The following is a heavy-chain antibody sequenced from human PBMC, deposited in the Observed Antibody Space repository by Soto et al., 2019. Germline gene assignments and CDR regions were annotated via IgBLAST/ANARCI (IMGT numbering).Heavy chain of an antibody. CDR2: ISSTSTYT. J-gene: IGHJ4*02. CDR3: ARDPSRRSPPDY. Sequence: QVQVVESGGGLVKPGGSVRLSCVAAGFDFSDYYMTWFRQAPGKAPEWVSSISSTSTYTKYADSVKGRFTISRDNATNTVYLQMDSLRGEDTAVYDCARDPSRRSPPDYWGQGTLVTVSS. CDR1: GFDFSDYY. V-gene: IGHV3-11*05.